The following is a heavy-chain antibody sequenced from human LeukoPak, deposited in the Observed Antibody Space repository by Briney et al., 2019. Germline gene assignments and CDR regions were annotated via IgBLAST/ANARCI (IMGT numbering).Heavy chain of an antibody. CDR3: ARDKAWPRSWVQQKNWFDP. Sequence: GASVKVSCKASGYTFTSYYMHWVRQAPGQGLEWMGIINPSGGSTSYAQKFQGRVTMTRDTSTSTVYMELSSLRSEDTAVYYCARDKAWPRSWVQQKNWFDPWGQGTLVTVSS. D-gene: IGHD2-2*01. V-gene: IGHV1-46*01. CDR1: GYTFTSYY. J-gene: IGHJ5*02. CDR2: INPSGGST.